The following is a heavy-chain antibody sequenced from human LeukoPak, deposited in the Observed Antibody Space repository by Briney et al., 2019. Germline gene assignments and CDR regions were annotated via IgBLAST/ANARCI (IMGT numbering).Heavy chain of an antibody. J-gene: IGHJ5*02. CDR3: ARRPRGYSYGYWFDP. D-gene: IGHD5-18*01. Sequence: PSETLSLTCTVSGGSISSSSYYWSWIRQPPGKGLEWIGEINHSGSTNYNPSLKSRVTISVDTSKNQFSLKLSSVTAADTAVYYCARRPRGYSYGYWFDPWGQGTLVTVSS. CDR1: GGSISSSSYY. V-gene: IGHV4-39*07. CDR2: INHSGST.